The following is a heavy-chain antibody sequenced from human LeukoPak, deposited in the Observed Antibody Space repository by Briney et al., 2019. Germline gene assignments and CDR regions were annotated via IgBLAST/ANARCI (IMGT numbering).Heavy chain of an antibody. D-gene: IGHD3-22*01. CDR3: ARPRWGPYDS. V-gene: IGHV3-48*04. CDR1: GFTFSSYS. J-gene: IGHJ4*02. CDR2: ISSSSSSI. Sequence: PGGSLRLSCAASGFTFSSYSMNWVRQAPGKGPEWVSYISSSSSSIDYVDSVKGRFTISRDNAKNSLFLQMNSLRAEDTAIYYCARPRWGPYDSWGQGTLSPSPQ.